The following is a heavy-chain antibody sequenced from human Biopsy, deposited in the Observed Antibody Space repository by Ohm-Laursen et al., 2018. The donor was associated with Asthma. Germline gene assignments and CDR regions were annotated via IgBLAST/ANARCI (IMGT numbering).Heavy chain of an antibody. V-gene: IGHV1-69*13. J-gene: IGHJ6*02. CDR2: LIPVLGTP. CDR3: ARGYSGSDRIVYYYSGLEV. D-gene: IGHD5-12*01. Sequence: SVKVSCKASGDSFSNYAISWVRQAPGQGLEWMGGLIPVLGTPDHAQMFEGRVTITADESTSTAYMELSSLSSEDTAVYYCARGYSGSDRIVYYYSGLEVWGQETTVTVSS. CDR1: GDSFSNYA.